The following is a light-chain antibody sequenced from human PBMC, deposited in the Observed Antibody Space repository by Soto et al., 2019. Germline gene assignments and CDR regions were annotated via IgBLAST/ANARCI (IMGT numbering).Light chain of an antibody. CDR2: GAS. Sequence: EIVLTQSPGTLSLSPGDRATLSCRASQSVSSSYLAWYQQKPGQAPLLLIYGASSRATGSPDRFSGSGSWTAFTLTIIRLEHEDFAVYYCQQYGSSPPSTFGQGTKVEIK. CDR1: QSVSSSY. J-gene: IGKJ1*01. CDR3: QQYGSSPPST. V-gene: IGKV3-20*01.